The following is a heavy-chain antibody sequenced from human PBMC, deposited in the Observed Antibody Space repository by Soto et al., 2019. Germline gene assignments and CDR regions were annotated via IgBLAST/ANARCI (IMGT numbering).Heavy chain of an antibody. V-gene: IGHV3-43*01. CDR1: GFTFDDYT. CDR3: AKDLYSDFWSGYYGMDV. D-gene: IGHD3-3*01. Sequence: PGGSLRLSCAASGFTFDDYTMHWVRQAPGKGLEWVSLISWDGGSTYYADSVKGRFTISRDNSKNSLYLQMNSLRTEDTALYYCAKDLYSDFWSGYYGMDVSGQATIVTVSS. J-gene: IGHJ6*02. CDR2: ISWDGGST.